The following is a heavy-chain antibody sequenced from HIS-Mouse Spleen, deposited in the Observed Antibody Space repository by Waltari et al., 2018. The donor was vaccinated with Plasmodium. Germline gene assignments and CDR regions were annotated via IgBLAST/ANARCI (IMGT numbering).Heavy chain of an antibody. Sequence: EVQLVESGGGLVQPGGSLRLSCAASGFTFSSYDMHWVGQATGKGLEWASAIGTAGDTYYPGSEKGRFTISRENAKNSLYLQMNSLRAGDTAVYYCARGRWNHAFDIWGQGTMVTVSS. V-gene: IGHV3-13*01. CDR3: ARGRWNHAFDI. J-gene: IGHJ3*02. D-gene: IGHD1-1*01. CDR2: IGTAGDT. CDR1: GFTFSSYD.